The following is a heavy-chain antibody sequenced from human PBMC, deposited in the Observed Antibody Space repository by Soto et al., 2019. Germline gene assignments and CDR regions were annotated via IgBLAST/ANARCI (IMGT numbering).Heavy chain of an antibody. D-gene: IGHD2-8*01. V-gene: IGHV1-18*01. CDR2: ISAYNGNT. CDR1: GYTFTSYG. CDR3: ARVTDIVLRPGTSDSPFWFDP. J-gene: IGHJ5*02. Sequence: GASVKVSCKASGYTFTSYGISWVRQAPGQGLEWMGWISAYNGNTNYAQKLQGRVTMTTDTSTSTAYMELRSLRSDDTAVYYCARVTDIVLRPGTSDSPFWFDPWGQGTLVTVSS.